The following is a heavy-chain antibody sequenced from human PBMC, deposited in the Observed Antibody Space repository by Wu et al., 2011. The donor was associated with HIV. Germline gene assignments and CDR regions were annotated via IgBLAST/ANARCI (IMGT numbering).Heavy chain of an antibody. V-gene: IGHV1-69*12. CDR2: IIPMFGKG. D-gene: IGHD3-10*01. CDR1: GGAFSSYA. CDR3: ARVGRTAGNYGFDFYYYGLDV. J-gene: IGHJ6*02. Sequence: QVQVVQSGAQVKKPGSSVKISCKATGGAFSSYAIAWVRQAPGQGLEWMGGIIPMFGKGHYAQKFQGRTTITADESTSTVYMELRHLTSNDTAVYFCARVGRTAGNYGFDFYYYGLDVWGQGTTVIVSS.